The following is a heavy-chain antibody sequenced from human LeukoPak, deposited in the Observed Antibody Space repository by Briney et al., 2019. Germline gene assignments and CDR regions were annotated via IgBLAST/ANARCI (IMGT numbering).Heavy chain of an antibody. CDR3: VLGSPFDY. Sequence: GGSLRLSCAASGFTFSSYSMNWLRQAPGKGLEWVSYISSSSRSIYYAVSVKGRFTISRDNANNSLSLQMNSLRDEDTAVYYCVLGSPFDYWGQGTLVTVSS. CDR2: ISSSSRSI. J-gene: IGHJ4*02. V-gene: IGHV3-48*02. D-gene: IGHD3-10*01. CDR1: GFTFSSYS.